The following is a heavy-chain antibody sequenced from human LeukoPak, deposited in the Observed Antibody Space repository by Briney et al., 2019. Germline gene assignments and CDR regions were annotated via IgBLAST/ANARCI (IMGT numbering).Heavy chain of an antibody. V-gene: IGHV3-23*01. Sequence: PGGSLRLSCAASGFTFSSYAMSWVRQAPGKGLGWVSAISGSGGSTYYADSVKGRFTISRDNSKSTLYLQMNSLRAEDTAVYYCAKAPVGYCSGGSCYWDYWGQGTLVTVSS. D-gene: IGHD2-15*01. J-gene: IGHJ4*02. CDR1: GFTFSSYA. CDR3: AKAPVGYCSGGSCYWDY. CDR2: ISGSGGST.